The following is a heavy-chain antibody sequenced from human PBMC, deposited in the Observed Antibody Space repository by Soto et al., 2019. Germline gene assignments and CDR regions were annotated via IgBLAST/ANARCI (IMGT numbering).Heavy chain of an antibody. D-gene: IGHD3-16*01. CDR3: AKGPSNGGDIDY. Sequence: EVQLLESGGGLVQPGGSLRLSCAASGFTFSSYAMSWVRQAPGKGLEWVSAISGSGGSTYYADSVKGRFTISRDNSKNTLYLQMNSLRAEDPAVYYCAKGPSNGGDIDYWGQGTLVTVSS. J-gene: IGHJ4*02. V-gene: IGHV3-23*01. CDR1: GFTFSSYA. CDR2: ISGSGGST.